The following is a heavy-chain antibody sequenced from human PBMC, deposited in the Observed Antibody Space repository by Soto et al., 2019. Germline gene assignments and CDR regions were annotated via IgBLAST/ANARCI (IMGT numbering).Heavy chain of an antibody. J-gene: IGHJ6*02. CDR2: IIPIFGTA. CDR3: ARDQGGYDSSEYYYYGMDV. D-gene: IGHD3-22*01. Sequence: GASVKVSCKASGGTFSSYAISWVRQAHGQGLEWMGGIIPIFGTANYAQKFQGRVTITADESTSTAYMELSSLGSEDTAVYYCARDQGGYDSSEYYYYGMDVWGQGTTVTVSS. V-gene: IGHV1-69*13. CDR1: GGTFSSYA.